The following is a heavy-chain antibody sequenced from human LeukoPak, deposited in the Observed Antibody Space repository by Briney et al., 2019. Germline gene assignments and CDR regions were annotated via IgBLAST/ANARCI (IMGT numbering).Heavy chain of an antibody. CDR2: MNPNSGDT. V-gene: IGHV1-8*01. Sequence: ASVKVSCKASGYTFTNYDINWVRQAAGQGLEWMGWMNPNSGDTGYVEKFQGRVTMTRDTSMNTACMELSSLRSEDTAVYYCTRSGFGGGVHFDYWGQGTPVTVSS. CDR1: GYTFTNYD. D-gene: IGHD3-16*01. J-gene: IGHJ4*02. CDR3: TRSGFGGGVHFDY.